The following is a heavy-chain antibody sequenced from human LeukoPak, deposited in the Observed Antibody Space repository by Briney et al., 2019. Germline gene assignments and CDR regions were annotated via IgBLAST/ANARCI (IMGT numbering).Heavy chain of an antibody. CDR3: AREKRWNRMVLRFGY. CDR2: INTNTGNP. V-gene: IGHV7-4-1*02. Sequence: TSVKVSCKASGYTFTSYAMNWVRQAPGQGLEWMGWINTNTGNPTYAQGFTGRFVFSLDTSVSTAYLQISSLKAEDTAVYYCAREKRWNRMVLRFGYWGQGTLVTVSS. CDR1: GYTFTSYA. D-gene: IGHD3-10*01. J-gene: IGHJ4*02.